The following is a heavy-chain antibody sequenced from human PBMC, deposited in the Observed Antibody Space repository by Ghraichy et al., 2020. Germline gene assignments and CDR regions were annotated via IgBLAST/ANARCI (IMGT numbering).Heavy chain of an antibody. CDR2: ISGSGAHT. CDR3: VSRPYGFLQY. Sequence: GKSLNISCVASGFTFSVYAMSWVRQAPGKGLEWVSAISGSGAHTDYADSVKGRFTISRDNSMNTLYLQMNSLRAEDTAVYFCVSRPYGFLQYWGQGTLVTVSS. CDR1: GFTFSVYA. J-gene: IGHJ4*02. V-gene: IGHV3-23*01. D-gene: IGHD3-10*01.